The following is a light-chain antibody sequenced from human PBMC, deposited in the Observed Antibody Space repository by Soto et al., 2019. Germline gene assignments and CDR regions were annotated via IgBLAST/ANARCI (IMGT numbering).Light chain of an antibody. J-gene: IGLJ2*01. V-gene: IGLV1-40*01. CDR1: SSNIGAGYD. CDR3: ESYDSSRRDVV. CDR2: GDN. Sequence: QSVLTQPPSVSGAPGQKVTIPCTGSSSNIGAGYDVHWYQQLPGAAPTLLIYGDNDRPSGVPDRFSGSKSGTSASLAITGLQAEDEADYYCESYDSSRRDVVFGGGTKLTVL.